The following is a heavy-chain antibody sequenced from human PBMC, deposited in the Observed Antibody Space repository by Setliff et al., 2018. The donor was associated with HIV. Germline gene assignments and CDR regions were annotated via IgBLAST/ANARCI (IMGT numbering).Heavy chain of an antibody. CDR2: IGQDGSEK. J-gene: IGHJ6*02. V-gene: IGHV3-7*01. CDR3: ARKLRPGHGVDV. Sequence: GGSLRLSCAASRFDFNNYWMCWVRQAPGKGLEWVASIGQDGSEKNYVDSVKGRFTISRDNAKNSMDLQMNSLRAEDTAIYYCARKLRPGHGVDVWGQGTTVTVSS. CDR1: RFDFNNYW. D-gene: IGHD3-10*01.